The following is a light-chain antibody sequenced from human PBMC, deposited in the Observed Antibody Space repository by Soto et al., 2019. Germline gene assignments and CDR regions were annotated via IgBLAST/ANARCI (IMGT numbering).Light chain of an antibody. J-gene: IGLJ1*01. CDR1: SSDVGGYNY. Sequence: QSVLTQPASVSGSPGQSITISFTGTSSDVGGYNYVSWYQQYPGKAPKLMIHDVSNRPSGVSDRFSGSKSGNTASLTISGLQAEAEADYYCSSYTSSREKVFGTGTKLTVL. V-gene: IGLV2-14*01. CDR2: DVS. CDR3: SSYTSSREKV.